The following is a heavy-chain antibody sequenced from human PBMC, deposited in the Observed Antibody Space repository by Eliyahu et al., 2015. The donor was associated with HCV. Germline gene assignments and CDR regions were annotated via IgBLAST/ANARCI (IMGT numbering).Heavy chain of an antibody. CDR3: ARDWYGAYYYYGMDV. D-gene: IGHD4-17*01. Sequence: EVQLVESGGGLVQPGGSLRLSCXASGFXFSSYSMNWVRQAPGKGLEWVSYISSSSSTIYYADSVKGRFTISRDNAKNSLYLQMNSLRAEDTAVYYCARDWYGAYYYYGMDVWGQGTTVTVSS. CDR2: ISSSSSTI. CDR1: GFXFSSYS. V-gene: IGHV3-48*01. J-gene: IGHJ6*02.